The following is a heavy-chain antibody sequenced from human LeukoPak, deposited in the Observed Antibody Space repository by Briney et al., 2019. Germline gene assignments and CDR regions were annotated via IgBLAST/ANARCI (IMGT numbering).Heavy chain of an antibody. Sequence: GGSLRLSCAASGFTLSSYAMSWVRQAPGKGLECVSAISVSGNTYHADSVKGRFTISRDNAKNSLYLQMNSLRAEDTAVYYCSELGITMIRGVWGKGTTVTISS. CDR1: GFTLSSYA. J-gene: IGHJ6*04. CDR3: SELGITMIRGV. V-gene: IGHV3-23*01. D-gene: IGHD3-10*01. CDR2: ISVSGNT.